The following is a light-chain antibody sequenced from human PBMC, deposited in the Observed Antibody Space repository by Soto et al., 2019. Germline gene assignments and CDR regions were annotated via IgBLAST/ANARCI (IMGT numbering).Light chain of an antibody. CDR1: QTISSW. V-gene: IGKV1-5*03. CDR2: KAS. Sequence: EMQMTQSPSTLSGSVGERVTITRRASQTISSWLAWYQQKQGKAPKLMIYKASTLKSGVPSRFSGSGYGTEFNLTISSLQTDDFATYYCPHYTSYSEAFGQGTKLDIK. J-gene: IGKJ1*01. CDR3: PHYTSYSEA.